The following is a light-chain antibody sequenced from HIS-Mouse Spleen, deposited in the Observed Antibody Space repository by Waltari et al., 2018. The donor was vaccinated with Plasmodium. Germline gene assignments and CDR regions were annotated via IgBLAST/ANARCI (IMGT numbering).Light chain of an antibody. V-gene: IGLV2-23*01. Sequence: QSALTQPAPVSGSPGQSITISCPGPSSDVGSYNLVSWYQQHPGKAPKLMIYEGSKRPPGVSNRFSGSKSGNTASLTISGLQAEDEADYYCCSYAGSSTRWVFGGGTKLTVL. J-gene: IGLJ3*02. CDR2: EGS. CDR3: CSYAGSSTRWV. CDR1: SSDVGSYNL.